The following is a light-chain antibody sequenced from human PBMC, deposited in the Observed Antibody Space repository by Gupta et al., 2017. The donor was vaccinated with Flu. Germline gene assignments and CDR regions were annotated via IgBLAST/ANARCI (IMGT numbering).Light chain of an antibody. Sequence: QTVVTQEPSLTVSPGGTVTLTCSSSPGAVTSGYYPHWFQQKHGKEPRAVMDRTNNRQSWTPARFSGCLLGGKAALNLSGVLPEDEAEDYCLLYCGNAQPVVVGGGNQMPVL. CDR3: LLYCGNAQPVV. CDR1: PGAVTSGYY. CDR2: RTN. J-gene: IGLJ3*02. V-gene: IGLV7-43*01.